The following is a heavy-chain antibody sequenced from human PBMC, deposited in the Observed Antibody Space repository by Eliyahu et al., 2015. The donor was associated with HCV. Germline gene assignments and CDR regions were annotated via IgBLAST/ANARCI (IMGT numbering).Heavy chain of an antibody. CDR2: ISYDGSNK. Sequence: QVQLVESGGGVVQPGRSLRLSCAASGFTFSSYGXHWVRQAPGKGLEWVAVISYDGSNKYYADSVKGRFTISRDNSKNTLYLQMNSLRAEDTAVYYCAKAVTGIAVAVDYWGQGTLVTVSS. J-gene: IGHJ4*02. V-gene: IGHV3-30*18. CDR1: GFTFSSYG. CDR3: AKAVTGIAVAVDY. D-gene: IGHD6-19*01.